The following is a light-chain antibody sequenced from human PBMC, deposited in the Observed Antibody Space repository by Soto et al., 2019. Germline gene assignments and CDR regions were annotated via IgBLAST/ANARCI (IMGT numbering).Light chain of an antibody. CDR1: SSDVGGYNY. CDR2: DVS. CDR3: RSYTSSRTLV. V-gene: IGLV2-14*01. Sequence: QSVLTQPASVSGSPGQSITISCTGTSSDVGGYNYVSWYQQHTGKAPKLMIYDVSSRPSGVSNRFSGSKSGITASLTISGLQAEVEAVYYCRSYTSSRTLVFGGGTKLTVL. J-gene: IGLJ2*01.